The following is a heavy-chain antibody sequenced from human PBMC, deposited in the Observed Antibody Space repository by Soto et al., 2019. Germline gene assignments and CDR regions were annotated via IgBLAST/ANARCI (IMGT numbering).Heavy chain of an antibody. Sequence: LRLSCAASGFTFSSYGMHWVRQAPGKGLEWVAVIWYDGSNKYYADSVKGRFTISRDNSKNTLYLQMNSLRAEDTAVYYCASTAAGTNWFDPWGQGTLVTVSS. CDR2: IWYDGSNK. CDR3: ASTAAGTNWFDP. V-gene: IGHV3-33*01. CDR1: GFTFSSYG. D-gene: IGHD6-13*01. J-gene: IGHJ5*02.